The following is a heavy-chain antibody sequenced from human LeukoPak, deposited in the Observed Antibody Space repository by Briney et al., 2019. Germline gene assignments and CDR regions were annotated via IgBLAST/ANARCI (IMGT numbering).Heavy chain of an antibody. D-gene: IGHD2-21*02. CDR2: IYHSGST. CDR1: GYSISSAYY. Sequence: SETLSLTCAVSGYSISSAYYWGWIRQPPGKGLEWIGSIYHSGSTYYNPSLKGRVTISVDTSKNQFSLKLSSVTAADTAVYYCAREILSNCGGDCYSSAFDIWGQGTMVTVSS. CDR3: AREILSNCGGDCYSSAFDI. J-gene: IGHJ3*02. V-gene: IGHV4-38-2*02.